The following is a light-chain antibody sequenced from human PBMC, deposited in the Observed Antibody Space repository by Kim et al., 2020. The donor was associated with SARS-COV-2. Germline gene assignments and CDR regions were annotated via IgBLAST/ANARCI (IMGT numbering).Light chain of an antibody. V-gene: IGKV3-20*01. CDR3: QQYAASRT. CDR1: QSVDSGR. J-gene: IGKJ1*01. Sequence: WSPGEGVTLSCRASQSVDSGRLAWYQQKPGQPPRLLIYGASTRATGIPNRFSGSGSGTDFTLTISRLEPEDFAVYYCQQYAASRTFGQGTKVDIK. CDR2: GAS.